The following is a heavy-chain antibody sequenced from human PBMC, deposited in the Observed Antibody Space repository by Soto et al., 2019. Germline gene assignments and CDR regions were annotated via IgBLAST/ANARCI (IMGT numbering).Heavy chain of an antibody. V-gene: IGHV3-15*01. CDR2: IKSKTDGGTT. CDR3: TTDKVKAAGGYDSYYFDY. Sequence: GGSLRLSCAASGFTFSNAWMSWVRQAPGKGLEWVGRIKSKTDGGTTDYAAPVKGRFTISRDDSKNTLYLQMNSLKTEDTAVYYCTTDKVKAAGGYDSYYFDYWGQGTLVTVSS. J-gene: IGHJ4*02. D-gene: IGHD5-12*01. CDR1: GFTFSNAW.